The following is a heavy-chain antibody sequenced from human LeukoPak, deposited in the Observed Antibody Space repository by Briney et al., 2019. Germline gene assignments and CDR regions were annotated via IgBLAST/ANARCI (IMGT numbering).Heavy chain of an antibody. CDR3: ARGSDFWTRYFDY. J-gene: IGHJ4*02. D-gene: IGHD3-3*01. CDR2: FNHSGST. Sequence: SETLSLTCAVYGESFSGSYWSWIRQPPGKGREWMGEFNHSGSTNSNPPLKSRVTISVATSKNQCSLKLSSVTAADTAVYYCARGSDFWTRYFDYWGQGTLVTVSS. V-gene: IGHV4-34*01. CDR1: GESFSGSY.